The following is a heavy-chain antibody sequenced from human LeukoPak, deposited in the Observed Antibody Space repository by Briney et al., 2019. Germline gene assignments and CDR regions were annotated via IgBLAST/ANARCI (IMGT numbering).Heavy chain of an antibody. Sequence: GASVKVSCKASGYTFTGYYMHWVRQAPGQGLEWMGWINPNSGGTNYAQKFQGRVTMTRDTSISTAYMELSRLRSDDTAVYYCARAIRGYSGYDCAFDIWGQGTMVTVSS. V-gene: IGHV1-2*02. D-gene: IGHD5-12*01. CDR3: ARAIRGYSGYDCAFDI. J-gene: IGHJ3*02. CDR2: INPNSGGT. CDR1: GYTFTGYY.